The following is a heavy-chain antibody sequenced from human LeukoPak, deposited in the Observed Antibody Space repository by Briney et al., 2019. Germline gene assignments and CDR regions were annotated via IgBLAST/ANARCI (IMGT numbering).Heavy chain of an antibody. CDR3: TTEASFDFWSGHDY. D-gene: IGHD3-3*01. CDR1: GFPFNNAW. Sequence: GGSLRLSCTASGFPFNNAWMSWVRQPPGKGLEWVGLMKSTNDGGATFFAAPVKGRFNISRDDSKNTLYLQLNGLTAEDTAVYYCTTEASFDFWSGHDYWGQGTLVTVSS. CDR2: MKSTNDGGAT. V-gene: IGHV3-15*01. J-gene: IGHJ4*02.